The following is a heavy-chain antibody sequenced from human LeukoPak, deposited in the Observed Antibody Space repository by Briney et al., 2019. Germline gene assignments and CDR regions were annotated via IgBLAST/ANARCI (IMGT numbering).Heavy chain of an antibody. J-gene: IGHJ4*02. D-gene: IGHD4-17*01. Sequence: GGSLRLSCAASGFIFRDHWMSWVRQAPGRGLEWVAHIKQDGSEKHYVDSVEGRFTLSRDDTRNSLYLQMNSLRVDDSAVYYCARGPNYGDRVDYVDYWGQGTLVTVSS. CDR1: GFIFRDHW. V-gene: IGHV3-7*01. CDR2: IKQDGSEK. CDR3: ARGPNYGDRVDYVDY.